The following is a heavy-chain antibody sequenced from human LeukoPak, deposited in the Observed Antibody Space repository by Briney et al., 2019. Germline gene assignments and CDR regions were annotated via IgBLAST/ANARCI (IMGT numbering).Heavy chain of an antibody. CDR1: GGSFSGYY. CDR3: ARGRDEWLLRRYYFDY. V-gene: IGHV4-34*01. D-gene: IGHD5-12*01. CDR2: INHSGST. Sequence: SESLSLTCALYGGSFSGYYWSWIRQPPGKGLEWIGEINHSGSTNYNPSLKSRVTISVDTSKNQFSLKLSSVTAADTAVYYCARGRDEWLLRRYYFDYWGQGTLVTVSS. J-gene: IGHJ4*02.